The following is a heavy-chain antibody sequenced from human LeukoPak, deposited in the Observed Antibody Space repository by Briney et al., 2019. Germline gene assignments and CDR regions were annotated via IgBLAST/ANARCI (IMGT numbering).Heavy chain of an antibody. CDR2: ISSSSSYI. J-gene: IGHJ4*02. V-gene: IGHV3-21*01. CDR1: GFTFSNYS. D-gene: IGHD6-13*01. Sequence: GGSLRLSCAASGFTFSNYSMNWVRQAPGKGLEWVSSISSSSSYIYYADSVKGRFTISRDNAKNSLYLQMNSLRAEDTAVYYCAGDIAAAGSIDYWGQGTLVTVSS. CDR3: AGDIAAAGSIDY.